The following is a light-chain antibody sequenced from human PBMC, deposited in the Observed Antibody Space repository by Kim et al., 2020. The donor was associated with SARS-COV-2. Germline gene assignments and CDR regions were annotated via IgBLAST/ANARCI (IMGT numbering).Light chain of an antibody. CDR1: KLGDKY. Sequence: SYELTQPPSVSVSPGQTATITCSGDKLGDKYSCWYQQRPGQSPVLVIYHDAKRPSGIPERFSASNAGNTATLTISETQAMDEADYYCQVWDSGTVVFGGGAQLTDL. J-gene: IGLJ2*01. V-gene: IGLV3-1*01. CDR2: HDA. CDR3: QVWDSGTVV.